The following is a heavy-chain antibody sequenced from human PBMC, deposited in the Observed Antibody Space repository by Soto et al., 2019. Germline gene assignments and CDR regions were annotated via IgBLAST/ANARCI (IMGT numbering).Heavy chain of an antibody. V-gene: IGHV4-30-2*03. CDR3: ARQASGYYYGWFDP. D-gene: IGHD3-22*01. CDR1: GGSISSGGYS. Sequence: SETLSLTCAVSGGSISSGGYSLSWVRQPPGKGLEWIGTIFYSGGTFYTPSLKSRVTMSVDTSNNQFSLKLSSVTAADTAVYYCARQASGYYYGWFDPWGQGTLVTVSS. CDR2: IFYSGGT. J-gene: IGHJ5*02.